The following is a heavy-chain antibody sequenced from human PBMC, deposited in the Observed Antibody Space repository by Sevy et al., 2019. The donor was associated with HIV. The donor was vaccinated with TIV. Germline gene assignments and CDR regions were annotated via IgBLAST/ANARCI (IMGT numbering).Heavy chain of an antibody. D-gene: IGHD2-2*01. V-gene: IGHV3-7*01. CDR2: IKQDGSEK. Sequence: GESLKISCAASGFTFSSYWMSWVRQAPGKGLEWVANIKQDGSEKNYVDSVKGRFTISRDNAKNSLYLQMNSLRAEDTAVYYCARDRTPIGVVVPAAAKGDFWSGPPFDYWGQGTLVTVSS. J-gene: IGHJ4*02. CDR3: ARDRTPIGVVVPAAAKGDFWSGPPFDY. CDR1: GFTFSSYW.